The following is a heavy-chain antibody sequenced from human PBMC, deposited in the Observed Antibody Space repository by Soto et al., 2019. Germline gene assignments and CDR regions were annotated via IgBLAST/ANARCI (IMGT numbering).Heavy chain of an antibody. V-gene: IGHV1-18*01. CDR3: ARTKAAAGSPSWFDP. J-gene: IGHJ5*02. D-gene: IGHD6-13*01. Sequence: ASVKVSCKASGYTFTSYGISWVRQAPGQGLEWMGWISAYNGNTNYAQKLQGRVTMTTDTSTSTAYMELRSLRSDDTAVYYCARTKAAAGSPSWFDPWGQGTLVTVSS. CDR1: GYTFTSYG. CDR2: ISAYNGNT.